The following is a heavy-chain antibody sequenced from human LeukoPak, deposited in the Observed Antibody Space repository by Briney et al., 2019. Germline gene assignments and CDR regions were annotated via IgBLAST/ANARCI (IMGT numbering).Heavy chain of an antibody. CDR2: IYYSGST. D-gene: IGHD3-10*01. Sequence: SETLSPTCTVSGGSISSYYWSWIRQPPGKGLEWIGYIYYSGSTNSNPSLKSRVTISVDTSKNQFSLKLSSLTAADTAVYYCARDFFNYYGSGSYSIHGMDVWGQGITVIVSS. J-gene: IGHJ6*02. V-gene: IGHV4-59*12. CDR1: GGSISSYY. CDR3: ARDFFNYYGSGSYSIHGMDV.